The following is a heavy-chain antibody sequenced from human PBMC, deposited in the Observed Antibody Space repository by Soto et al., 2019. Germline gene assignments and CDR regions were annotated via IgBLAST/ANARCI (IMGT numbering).Heavy chain of an antibody. J-gene: IGHJ1*01. Sequence: ASVKVSCKASGYTFTSYAMHWVRQAPGQRLEWMGWINAGNGNTKYSQKSQGRVTITRDTSASTAYMELSSLRSEDTAVYYCARGIYGDYAYYFQGAEYFQHWGQGTLVTVSS. CDR1: GYTFTSYA. V-gene: IGHV1-3*01. CDR2: INAGNGNT. CDR3: ARGIYGDYAYYFQGAEYFQH. D-gene: IGHD4-17*01.